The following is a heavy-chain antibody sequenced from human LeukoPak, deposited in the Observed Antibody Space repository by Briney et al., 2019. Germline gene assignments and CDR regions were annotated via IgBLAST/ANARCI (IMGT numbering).Heavy chain of an antibody. CDR2: INPSGGST. D-gene: IGHD2-2*01. Sequence: GASVKVSCKASGYTFTSYYMHWVRQAPRQGLEWMGIINPSGGSTSYAQKFQGRVTMTRDMSTSTVYMELSSLRSEDTAVYYCARDGCSSTSCYAGHFDYWGQGTLVTVSS. V-gene: IGHV1-46*01. CDR3: ARDGCSSTSCYAGHFDY. CDR1: GYTFTSYY. J-gene: IGHJ4*02.